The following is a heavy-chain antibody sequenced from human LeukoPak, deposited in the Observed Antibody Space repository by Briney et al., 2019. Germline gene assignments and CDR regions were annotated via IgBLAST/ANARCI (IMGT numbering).Heavy chain of an antibody. CDR3: ARKGPFGELFGYYFDY. CDR1: GGSLRGYY. J-gene: IGHJ4*02. V-gene: IGHV4-34*01. CDR2: INHSGST. Sequence: SETLSLTCGVYGGSLRGYYWSCIRQPPGKGLEGMGEINHSGSTNYNPSLKSRVTISVDTSKNKFSLKLSSVTAADTAVYYCARKGPFGELFGYYFDYWGQGTLVTVSS. D-gene: IGHD3-10*01.